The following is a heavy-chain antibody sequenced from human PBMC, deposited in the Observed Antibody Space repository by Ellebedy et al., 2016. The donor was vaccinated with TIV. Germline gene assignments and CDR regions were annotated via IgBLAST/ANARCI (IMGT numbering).Heavy chain of an antibody. CDR2: ISYDGSNE. V-gene: IGHV3-30*18. Sequence: GGSLRLXCAASGFTFSNYAIHWVSQAPGKGLEWVAVISYDGSNEYYADSVKGRFTISRDNSKNTLYLQMNSLRAEDTAVYYCAKDLHGYDYYYFYYMDVWGKGTTVTVSS. CDR1: GFTFSNYA. CDR3: AKDLHGYDYYYFYYMDV. D-gene: IGHD5-12*01. J-gene: IGHJ6*03.